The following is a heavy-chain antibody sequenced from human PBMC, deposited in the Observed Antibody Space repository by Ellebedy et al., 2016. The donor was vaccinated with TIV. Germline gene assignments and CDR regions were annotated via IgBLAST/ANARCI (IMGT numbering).Heavy chain of an antibody. D-gene: IGHD5-24*01. J-gene: IGHJ4*02. CDR3: ARAGGRWLQLDY. Sequence: SETLSLXXTVYGGSFSGYYWSWIRQPPGKGLEWIGEINHSGSTNYNPSLKSRVTISVDTSKNQFSLKLSSVTAADTAVYYCARAGGRWLQLDYWGQGTLVTVSS. CDR1: GGSFSGYY. V-gene: IGHV4-34*01. CDR2: INHSGST.